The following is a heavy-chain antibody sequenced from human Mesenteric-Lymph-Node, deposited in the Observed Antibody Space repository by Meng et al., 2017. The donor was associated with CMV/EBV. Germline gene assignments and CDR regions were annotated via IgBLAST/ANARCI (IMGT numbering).Heavy chain of an antibody. Sequence: GESLKISCAASGFTFSRFTMSWVRQAPGKGLEWVSSFSSSSRSSNYIYYADSVKGRFTISRDNAKNSVYLQMNSLRAEDTAVYYCARATGVNAAEDAFDTWGQGTVVTVSS. V-gene: IGHV3-21*01. CDR1: GFTFSRFT. CDR3: ARATGVNAAEDAFDT. CDR2: FSSSSRSSNYI. D-gene: IGHD6-25*01. J-gene: IGHJ3*02.